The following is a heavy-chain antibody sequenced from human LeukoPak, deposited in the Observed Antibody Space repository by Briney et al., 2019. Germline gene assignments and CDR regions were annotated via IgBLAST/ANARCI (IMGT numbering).Heavy chain of an antibody. CDR1: GYTFTSYG. D-gene: IGHD5-12*01. CDR3: ARDGGLGYSGYDPGLFDY. CDR2: ISAYNGNT. J-gene: IGHJ4*02. Sequence: ASVKVSCKASGYTFTSYGISWVRQAPGQGLEWMGWISAYNGNTNYAQKLQGRVTMATDTSTSTAYMELRSLRSDDTAVYYCARDGGLGYSGYDPGLFDYWGQGTLVTVSS. V-gene: IGHV1-18*01.